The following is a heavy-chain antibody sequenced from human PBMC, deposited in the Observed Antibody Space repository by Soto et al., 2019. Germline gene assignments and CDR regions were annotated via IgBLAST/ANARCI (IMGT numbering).Heavy chain of an antibody. V-gene: IGHV3-48*03. J-gene: IGHJ4*02. CDR1: GFAFSNCG. CDR2: IASTGNTI. CDR3: ARAHGVVGAPWIVGFCDX. Sequence: GGSLRLSFAGSGFAFSNCGMNWVRQAPGKGLEGVGHIASTGNTIYYADSVKVRFTISIDNDKNSLYLQMNSLRAEDTALYYCARAHGVVGAPWIVGFCDXWGPVTLFTASX. D-gene: IGHD1-26*01.